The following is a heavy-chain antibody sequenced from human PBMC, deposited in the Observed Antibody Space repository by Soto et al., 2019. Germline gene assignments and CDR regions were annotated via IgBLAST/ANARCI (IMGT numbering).Heavy chain of an antibody. Sequence: QVQLQESGPGLVKPSQTLSLACTVSGGSISSGGYYWSWIRQHPAKGLEWIGYIYYSGSTYYNPSLKSRVTISVDTSKNQFSLKLSSVTAADTAVYYCARDIGGYGYNDYWGQGTLVTVSS. V-gene: IGHV4-31*03. D-gene: IGHD5-18*01. CDR3: ARDIGGYGYNDY. CDR2: IYYSGST. CDR1: GGSISSGGYY. J-gene: IGHJ4*02.